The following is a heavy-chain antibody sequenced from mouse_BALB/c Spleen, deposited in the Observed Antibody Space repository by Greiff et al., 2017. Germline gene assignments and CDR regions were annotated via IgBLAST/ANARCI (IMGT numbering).Heavy chain of an antibody. CDR1: GFTFSSYT. Sequence: EVKLMESGGGLVKPGGSLKLSCAASGFTFSSYTMSWVRQTPEKRLEWVATISSGGGNTYYPDSVKGRFTISRDNAKNNLYLQMSSLRSEDTALYYCARYYYGSSHIDYWGQGTTLTVSS. V-gene: IGHV5-9*03. CDR2: ISSGGGNT. CDR3: ARYYYGSSHIDY. D-gene: IGHD1-1*01. J-gene: IGHJ2*01.